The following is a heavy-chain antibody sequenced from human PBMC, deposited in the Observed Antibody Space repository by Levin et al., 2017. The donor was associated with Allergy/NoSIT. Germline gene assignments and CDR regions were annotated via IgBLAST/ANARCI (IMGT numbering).Heavy chain of an antibody. CDR1: GFTFSRYA. CDR3: ALDGGDY. Sequence: GGSLRLSCAASGFTFSRYAMMWVRQAPGKGLEWVSSITDSSSSTFYADSVSGRFTVSRDNSKNTLSLQMNSLKAEDTALSYCALDGGDYWGQGTLVTVSS. V-gene: IGHV3-23*01. D-gene: IGHD3/OR15-3a*01. J-gene: IGHJ4*02. CDR2: ITDSSSST.